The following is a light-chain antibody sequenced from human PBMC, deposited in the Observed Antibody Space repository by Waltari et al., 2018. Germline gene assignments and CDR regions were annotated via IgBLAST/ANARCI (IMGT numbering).Light chain of an antibody. J-gene: IGKJ1*01. CDR3: QQYDEWWT. CDR1: QSISSK. V-gene: IGKV3-15*01. CDR2: GAS. Sequence: EIVMTQSPATLSVSPGERATLSCRASQSISSKLAWYQQKPGQGPRLLIYGASTRATGIPARFSGSGSGTEVTLTISSMQSEDSAVYHCQQYDEWWTFGQGTKVEIE.